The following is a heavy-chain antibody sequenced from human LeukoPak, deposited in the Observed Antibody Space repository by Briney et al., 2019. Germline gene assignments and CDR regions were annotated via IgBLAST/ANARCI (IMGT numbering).Heavy chain of an antibody. D-gene: IGHD5-18*01. Sequence: SETLSLTCSISGGSVSDSNWWGWIRQPPGKVLEWIGEIYHNGNTGYNPSLKSRVTISVDKSKNQFSLSLTSVTAADTAVYYCARGSRDSYGSDFDYWGQGTLVTVSS. CDR1: GGSVSDSNW. CDR3: ARGSRDSYGSDFDY. CDR2: IYHNGNT. J-gene: IGHJ4*02. V-gene: IGHV4-4*02.